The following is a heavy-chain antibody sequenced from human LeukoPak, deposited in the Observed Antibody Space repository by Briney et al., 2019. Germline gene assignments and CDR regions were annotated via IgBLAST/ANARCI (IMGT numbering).Heavy chain of an antibody. V-gene: IGHV3-30*18. CDR3: AKDQGSGYNDAFDI. CDR1: GFTFSRYG. CDR2: ISYDGSNK. J-gene: IGHJ3*02. D-gene: IGHD3-22*01. Sequence: PGGSLRLSCAASGFTFSRYGMHWVRQAPGKGLEWVAVISYDGSNKYYADSVKGRFTISRDNSKNTLYLQMNSLRAEDTAVYYCAKDQGSGYNDAFDIWGQGTMVTVSS.